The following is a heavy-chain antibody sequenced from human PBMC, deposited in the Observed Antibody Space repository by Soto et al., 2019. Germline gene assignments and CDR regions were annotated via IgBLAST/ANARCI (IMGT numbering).Heavy chain of an antibody. Sequence: SETLSLTCTVSGASISSAGYYWSWIRQHPGKGLEWIGYIYYSGSTFYNPSLKSRVTISIDASENQFSLKLTSMTAADTAVYFCERVGDYGDYAHDYWGQGTLVTVSS. J-gene: IGHJ4*02. D-gene: IGHD4-17*01. CDR1: GASISSAGYY. CDR3: ERVGDYGDYAHDY. CDR2: IYYSGST. V-gene: IGHV4-31*03.